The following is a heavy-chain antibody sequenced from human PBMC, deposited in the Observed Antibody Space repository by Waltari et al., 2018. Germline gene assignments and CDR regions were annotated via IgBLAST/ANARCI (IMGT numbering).Heavy chain of an antibody. J-gene: IGHJ4*02. D-gene: IGHD3-3*01. V-gene: IGHV3-74*01. Sequence: EVQLVESGGGLVPPGGSLRLSCAASGFTLSGTGLHWGRQVPGKGLVWVSRISGDGSTINYADSVKGRFTISRDTAKNTLYLQMNSLRAEDTAVYYCARGADLRGQGILVTVSS. CDR1: GFTLSGTG. CDR2: ISGDGSTI. CDR3: ARGADL.